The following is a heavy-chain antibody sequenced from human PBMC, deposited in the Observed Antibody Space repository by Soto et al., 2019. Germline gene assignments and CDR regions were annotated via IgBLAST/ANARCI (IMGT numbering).Heavy chain of an antibody. Sequence: PGESLKISCAASGFTFGNYWISWVRQAPGKGPEWVANIKQDGSERNYVDSVKGRFTISRDNAENSLYLQMNSLRVEDTGVYYCASARHIGPWGQGTLVTVYS. CDR3: ASARHIGP. CDR1: GFTFGNYW. CDR2: IKQDGSER. V-gene: IGHV3-7*01. J-gene: IGHJ5*02. D-gene: IGHD2-21*01.